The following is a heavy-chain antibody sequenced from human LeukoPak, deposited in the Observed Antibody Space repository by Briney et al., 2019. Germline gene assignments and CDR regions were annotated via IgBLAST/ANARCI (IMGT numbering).Heavy chain of an antibody. CDR3: ARDSGGGYYYNYYYYYMDV. D-gene: IGHD3-22*01. Sequence: ASVKVSCKAFGYTFTGYYMHWVRQAPGQGLEWMGRINPNSGGTNYAQKFQGRVTMTRDTSISTAYMELSRLRSDDTAVYYCARDSGGGYYYNYYYYYMDVWGKGTTVTVSS. V-gene: IGHV1-2*06. CDR1: GYTFTGYY. CDR2: INPNSGGT. J-gene: IGHJ6*03.